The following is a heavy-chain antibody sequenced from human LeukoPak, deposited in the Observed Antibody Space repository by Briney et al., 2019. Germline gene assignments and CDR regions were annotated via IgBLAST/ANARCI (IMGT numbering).Heavy chain of an antibody. CDR3: AREGDGYNFDY. V-gene: IGHV4-30-4*01. CDR1: GGSISSGDYY. D-gene: IGHD5-24*01. CDR2: IYYSGST. Sequence: SQTLSLACTVSGGSISSGDYYWSWIRQPPGKGLEWIGYIYYSGSTYYNPSLKSRVTISVDTSKNQFSLKLSSVTAADTAVYYCAREGDGYNFDYWGQGTLVTVSS. J-gene: IGHJ4*02.